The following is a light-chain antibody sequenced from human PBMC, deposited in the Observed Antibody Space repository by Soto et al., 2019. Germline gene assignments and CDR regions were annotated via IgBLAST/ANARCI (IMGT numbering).Light chain of an antibody. Sequence: EFVLTQSPGTLSLSPGERATLSCRASQSLANSFIAWYQQKPGQAPRLLIYDTSSRASGIPARFSGSGSETDFTLTISDVEPEDFAVYYCHQRQSWPRTFGQGTKVDIK. CDR3: HQRQSWPRT. CDR2: DTS. CDR1: QSLANSF. V-gene: IGKV3-11*01. J-gene: IGKJ1*01.